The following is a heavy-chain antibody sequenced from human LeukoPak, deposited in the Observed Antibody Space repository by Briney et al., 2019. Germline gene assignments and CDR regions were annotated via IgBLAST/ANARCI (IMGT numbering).Heavy chain of an antibody. CDR1: GFTFDDYG. CDR3: AREGYDSSGYQYYMDV. J-gene: IGHJ6*03. D-gene: IGHD3-22*01. V-gene: IGHV3-20*04. CDR2: INWNGGST. Sequence: GGSLRLSCAASGFTFDDYGMSWVRQAPGKGLGWVSGINWNGGSTGYADSVKGRFTISRDNAKNSLYLQMNSLRAEDTALYYCAREGYDSSGYQYYMDVWGKGTTVTVSS.